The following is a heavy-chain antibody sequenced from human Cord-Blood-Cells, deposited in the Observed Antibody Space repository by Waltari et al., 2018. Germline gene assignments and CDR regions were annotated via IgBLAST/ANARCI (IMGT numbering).Heavy chain of an antibody. CDR1: GFTFSSYW. CDR3: ARDLGYGFWSGYSADAFDI. D-gene: IGHD3-3*01. Sequence: EVQLVESGGGLVQPGGSLRLSCAASGFTFSSYWMLWVRQAPGKGLVWVSRINSDGSSTSYAESVKGRFTMSRDNAKNTLYLQMNSLRAEDTAVYYCARDLGYGFWSGYSADAFDIWGQGTMVTVSS. V-gene: IGHV3-74*01. CDR2: INSDGSST. J-gene: IGHJ3*02.